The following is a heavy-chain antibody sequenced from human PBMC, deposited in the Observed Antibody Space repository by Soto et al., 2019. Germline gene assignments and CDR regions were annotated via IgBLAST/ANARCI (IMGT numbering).Heavy chain of an antibody. Sequence: ASVKVSCKASGYTFTSYDINWVRQATGQGLEWMGWMNPNSGNTGYAQKFQGRVTMTRNTSISTAYMELSSLRSEDTAVYYCARVSVYCSGGSCYYDYYYYMDVWGKGTTVTVSS. CDR2: MNPNSGNT. CDR3: ARVSVYCSGGSCYYDYYYYMDV. D-gene: IGHD2-15*01. V-gene: IGHV1-8*01. CDR1: GYTFTSYD. J-gene: IGHJ6*03.